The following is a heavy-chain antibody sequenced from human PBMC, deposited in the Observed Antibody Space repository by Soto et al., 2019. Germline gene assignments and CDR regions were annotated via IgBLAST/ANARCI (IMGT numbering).Heavy chain of an antibody. CDR3: AKDMTYGGNSRPLFDY. V-gene: IGHV3-23*01. CDR1: GFTFSSYA. J-gene: IGHJ4*02. D-gene: IGHD4-17*01. CDR2: ISGSGGST. Sequence: EVQLLESGGGLVQPGGSLRLSCAASGFTFSSYAMSWVRQAPGKGLEWVSAISGSGGSTYYADTVKGRFTISRDNAKITRYMHMNSLRAEDTDVYYCAKDMTYGGNSRPLFDYWGQGTMVTVSS.